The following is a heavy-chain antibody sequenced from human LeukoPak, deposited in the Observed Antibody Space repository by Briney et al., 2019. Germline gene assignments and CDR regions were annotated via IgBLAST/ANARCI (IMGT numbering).Heavy chain of an antibody. V-gene: IGHV1-2*02. Sequence: ASVKVSCKASGYTFTSYYMHWVRQAPGQGLEWMGGINPNSGGTNYAQKFQGRVTMTRDTSISTAYMELSRLRSDDTAVYYCARDRVVATITFYYYYGMDVWGQGTTVTVSS. CDR2: INPNSGGT. J-gene: IGHJ6*02. CDR1: GYTFTSYY. CDR3: ARDRVVATITFYYYYGMDV. D-gene: IGHD5-12*01.